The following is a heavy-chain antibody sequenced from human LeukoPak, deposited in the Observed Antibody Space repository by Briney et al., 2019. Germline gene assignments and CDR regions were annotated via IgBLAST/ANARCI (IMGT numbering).Heavy chain of an antibody. CDR3: ARSSTGNGVHFDY. V-gene: IGHV1-46*01. CDR1: GYTFTGHY. CDR2: INPSGGST. D-gene: IGHD1-14*01. J-gene: IGHJ4*02. Sequence: ASVKVSCKASGYTFTGHYLHWVRQAPGQGLEWMGIINPSGGSTSYAQKFQGRVTMTRDTSTSTVYMELSSLRSEDTAVYYCARSSTGNGVHFDYWGQGTLVTVSS.